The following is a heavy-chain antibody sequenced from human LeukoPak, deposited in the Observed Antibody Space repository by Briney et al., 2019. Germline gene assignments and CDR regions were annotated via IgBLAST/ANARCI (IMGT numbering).Heavy chain of an antibody. D-gene: IGHD1-20*01. CDR2: IYNIGST. V-gene: IGHV4-59*01. CDR3: VRVSGTDYYYYMDV. J-gene: IGHJ6*03. CDR1: GASISNDY. Sequence: PETLSLTCSVSGASISNDYWSWMRQPPGKGLEWIGYIYNIGSTKYTPSLKSRVTISRDTSRNQFSLELRSVTAADTAVYYCVRVSGTDYYYYMDVWGKGTTVTVSS.